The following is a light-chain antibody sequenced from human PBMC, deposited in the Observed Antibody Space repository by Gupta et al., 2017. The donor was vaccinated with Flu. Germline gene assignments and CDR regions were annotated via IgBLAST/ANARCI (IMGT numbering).Light chain of an antibody. J-gene: IGLJ3*02. V-gene: IGLV1-40*01. CDR1: SSNIGAGYD. CDR3: QSYDSSLSGWV. Sequence: SVLTQPPSVSGAPGQRVTISCTGSSSNIGAGYDVHWYQHLPGTAPKLLIYGNSNRPSGVPDRFSGSKSGTSATLAITGLQAEDEADYYCQSYDSSLSGWVFGGGTKLTVL. CDR2: GNS.